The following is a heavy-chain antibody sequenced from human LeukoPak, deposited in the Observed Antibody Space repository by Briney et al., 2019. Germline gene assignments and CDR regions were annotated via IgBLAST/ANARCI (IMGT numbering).Heavy chain of an antibody. D-gene: IGHD6-13*01. V-gene: IGHV4-59*01. CDR1: GGSISSYY. CDR2: IYYSGST. CDR3: ARTYSSSPSPSEVVFDP. Sequence: SETLSLTCTVSGGSISSYYWSWIRQPPGKGLEWIGYIYYSGSTNYNPSLKSRVTISVDTSKNQFSLKLSSVTAADTAVYYCARTYSSSPSPSEVVFDPWGQGTLVTVSS. J-gene: IGHJ5*02.